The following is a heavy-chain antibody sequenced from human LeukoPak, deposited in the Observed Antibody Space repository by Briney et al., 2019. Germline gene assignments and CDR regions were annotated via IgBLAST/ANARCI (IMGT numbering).Heavy chain of an antibody. CDR1: GGTFSSYA. D-gene: IGHD6-19*01. CDR3: ARDLSSGWYYFDY. J-gene: IGHJ4*02. Sequence: SVKVSCKASGGTFSSYAISWVRQAPGQGLEWMGGIIHIFGTANYAQKFQGRVTITADKSTSTAYMELSSLRSEDTAVYYCARDLSSGWYYFDYWGQGTLVTVSS. V-gene: IGHV1-69*06. CDR2: IIHIFGTA.